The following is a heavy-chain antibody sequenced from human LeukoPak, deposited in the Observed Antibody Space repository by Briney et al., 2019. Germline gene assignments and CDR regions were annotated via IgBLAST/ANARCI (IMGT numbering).Heavy chain of an antibody. CDR3: ARAELDVMITFGGVLAPGYFDL. D-gene: IGHD3-16*01. Sequence: ASVKVSCKASGYTFTGYYMHWVRQAPGQGLEWMGWINPNSGGTNFAQKFQGRVTMTRDTSISTAYMELSRLRSDDTAVYYCARAELDVMITFGGVLAPGYFDLWGRGTLVTVSS. CDR2: INPNSGGT. J-gene: IGHJ2*01. V-gene: IGHV1-2*02. CDR1: GYTFTGYY.